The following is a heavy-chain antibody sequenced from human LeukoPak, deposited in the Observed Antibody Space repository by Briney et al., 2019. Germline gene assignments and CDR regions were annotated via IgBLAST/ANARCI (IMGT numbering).Heavy chain of an antibody. D-gene: IGHD3-10*01. CDR1: GFTFSNYA. V-gene: IGHV3-30*18. CDR3: AKDLHYYGPGSSPQY. Sequence: PGRSLRLSCEASGFTFSNYAMHWVRRAPGKGLEWVALISYDGSTKHYADSVKGRFTISRDNSKNTLSLQINSLRSEDTAVYYCAKDLHYYGPGSSPQYWGQGTLVTVPS. J-gene: IGHJ4*02. CDR2: ISYDGSTK.